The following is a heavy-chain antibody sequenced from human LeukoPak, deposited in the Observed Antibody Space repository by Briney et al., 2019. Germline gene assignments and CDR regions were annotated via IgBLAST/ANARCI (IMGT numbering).Heavy chain of an antibody. J-gene: IGHJ4*02. CDR1: GGTFSSYA. V-gene: IGHV1-69*05. CDR3: ARSPRDIAARLNPFDY. D-gene: IGHD6-6*01. Sequence: SVKVSCKASGGTFSSYAISWVRQAPGQGREWMGGIIPIFGTANYAQKFQGRVTITTDESTSTAYMELSSLRSEDTAVYYCARSPRDIAARLNPFDYWGQGTLVTVSS. CDR2: IIPIFGTA.